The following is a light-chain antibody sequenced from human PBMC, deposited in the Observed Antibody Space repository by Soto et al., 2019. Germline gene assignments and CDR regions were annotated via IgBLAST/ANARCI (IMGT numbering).Light chain of an antibody. V-gene: IGKV1-9*01. CDR3: QQYYSDWT. CDR1: QGISSY. CDR2: AAS. J-gene: IGKJ1*01. Sequence: IHLTQSPSSLSASVGYIFTITCRASQGISSYLAWYQQKPGKAPKLLIYAASTLQSGVPSRLSGSGSGTEFTLTISSMKPDDFATYYCQQYYSDWTFGHGTKVDIK.